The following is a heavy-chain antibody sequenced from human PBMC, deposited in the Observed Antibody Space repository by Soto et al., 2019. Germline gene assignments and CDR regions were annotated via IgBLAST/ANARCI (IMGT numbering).Heavy chain of an antibody. D-gene: IGHD3-22*01. CDR2: INHSGST. CDR1: GGSFSGFY. J-gene: IGHJ3*02. V-gene: IGHV4-34*01. Sequence: SETLSLTCAVYGGSFSGFYWSWIRQPPGKGLEWIGEINHSGSTNYNPSLKSRVTISVDTSKNQFSLKLSSVTAADTAVYYCARHQPIVAFDIWGQGTMVTVSS. CDR3: ARHQPIVAFDI.